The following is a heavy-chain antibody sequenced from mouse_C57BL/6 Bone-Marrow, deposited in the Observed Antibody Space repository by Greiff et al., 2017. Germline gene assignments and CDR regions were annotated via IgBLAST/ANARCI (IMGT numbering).Heavy chain of an antibody. CDR1: GFNIKDDY. V-gene: IGHV14-4*01. D-gene: IGHD2-4*01. CDR3: TNGFYYDYDERVYYYAMDY. J-gene: IGHJ4*01. CDR2: IDPENGDT. Sequence: EVQLQQSGAELVRPGASVKLSCTASGFNIKDDYMHWVKQRPEQGLEWIGWIDPENGDTEYASKFQGKATITADTSSNTAYLQLSSLTSEDTAVYYCTNGFYYDYDERVYYYAMDYWGQGTSVTVSS.